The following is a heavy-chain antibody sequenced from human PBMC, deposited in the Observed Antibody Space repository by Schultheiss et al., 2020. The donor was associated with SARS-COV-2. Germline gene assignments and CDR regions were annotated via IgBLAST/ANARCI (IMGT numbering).Heavy chain of an antibody. V-gene: IGHV3-74*01. Sequence: GESLKNSCAASGFTFSSYWMHWVRQAPGKGLVWVSRINSDGSSTSYADSVKGRFTISRDNAKNTLYLQMNSLRAEDTAVYYCARALKQWLAWGDAFDIWGQGTMVTVSS. J-gene: IGHJ3*02. CDR2: INSDGSST. CDR1: GFTFSSYW. CDR3: ARALKQWLAWGDAFDI. D-gene: IGHD6-19*01.